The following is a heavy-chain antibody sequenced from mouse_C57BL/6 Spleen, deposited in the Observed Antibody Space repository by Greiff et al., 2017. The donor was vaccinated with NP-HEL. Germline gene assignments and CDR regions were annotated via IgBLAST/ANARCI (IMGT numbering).Heavy chain of an antibody. CDR1: GFTFSSYA. V-gene: IGHV5-4*01. D-gene: IGHD2-3*01. CDR2: ISDGGSYT. J-gene: IGHJ1*03. CDR3: ARADGYPWYFDV. Sequence: EVHLVESGGGLVKPGGSLKLSCAASGFTFSSYAMSWVRQTPEKRLEWVATISDGGSYTYYPDNVKGRFTISRDNAKNNLYLQMSHLKSEDTAMYYCARADGYPWYFDVWGTATTVTVSS.